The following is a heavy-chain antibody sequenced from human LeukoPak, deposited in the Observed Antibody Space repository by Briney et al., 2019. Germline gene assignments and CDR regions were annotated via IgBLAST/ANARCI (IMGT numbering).Heavy chain of an antibody. J-gene: IGHJ4*02. CDR3: ARDMELRYFDWLPSEGCFDY. V-gene: IGHV3-11*01. CDR1: GFTFSDYY. CDR2: ISSSGSTI. Sequence: GGSLRLSCAASGFTFSDYYMNWVRQAPGKGLEWVSYISSSGSTIYYADSVKGRFTISRDNAKNSLYLQMNSLRAEDTAIYYCARDMELRYFDWLPSEGCFDYWGQGTVVTVSS. D-gene: IGHD3-9*01.